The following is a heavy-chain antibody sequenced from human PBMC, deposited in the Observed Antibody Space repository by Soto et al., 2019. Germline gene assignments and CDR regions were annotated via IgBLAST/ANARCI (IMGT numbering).Heavy chain of an antibody. Sequence: GGSLRLSCAASGFTFSDYGMHWVRQPPGKGLEWVAFISYDGTSIYYADSVRGRFTISRDNSKNTLYLQMNSLRAEDTAVFYCARVMSQTYSARWFYYGMDVWGQGTTVTVSS. CDR2: ISYDGTSI. D-gene: IGHD1-26*01. J-gene: IGHJ6*02. CDR1: GFTFSDYG. CDR3: ARVMSQTYSARWFYYGMDV. V-gene: IGHV3-33*01.